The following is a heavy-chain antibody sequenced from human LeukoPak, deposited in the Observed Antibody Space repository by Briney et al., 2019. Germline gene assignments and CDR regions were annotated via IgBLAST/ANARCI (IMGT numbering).Heavy chain of an antibody. Sequence: GGSLRLSCAASGFTFSSYAMHWVRQAPGKGLEWVAVISNDGINKYYADSVKGRFTISRDNSKNTLYLQMNSLRAEDTAVYYCARSRLTVTTLLGYYYGMDVWGQGTTVTVSS. V-gene: IGHV3-30-3*01. J-gene: IGHJ6*02. CDR1: GFTFSSYA. D-gene: IGHD4-11*01. CDR3: ARSRLTVTTLLGYYYGMDV. CDR2: ISNDGINK.